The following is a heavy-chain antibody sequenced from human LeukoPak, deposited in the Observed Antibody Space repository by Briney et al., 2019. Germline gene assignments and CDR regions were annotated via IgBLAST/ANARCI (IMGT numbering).Heavy chain of an antibody. CDR3: TCSDY. Sequence: GGSLRLSCAASGFTFSGYVMSWVRQAPGKGLEWVSGIRAGGENTYYSDSVKGRFTIARDNSKDTLSLQMNSLRAEDTAIYYCTCSDYWGQGTLVTVSS. J-gene: IGHJ4*02. V-gene: IGHV3-23*01. CDR1: GFTFSGYV. D-gene: IGHD3-10*02. CDR2: IRAGGENT.